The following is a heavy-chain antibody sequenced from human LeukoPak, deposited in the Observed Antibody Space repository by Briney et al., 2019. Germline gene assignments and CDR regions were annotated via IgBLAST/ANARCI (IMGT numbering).Heavy chain of an antibody. Sequence: GGSLRLSCAASGFTFSSYAMHWVRQAPGKGLEWVSVIYSGGSTYYADSVKGRFTVSRDNSKNTLYLQMNSLRAEDTAVYYCARARYCSGGSCYHGAFDIWGQGTMVTVSS. D-gene: IGHD2-15*01. CDR1: GFTFSSYA. CDR2: IYSGGST. J-gene: IGHJ3*02. CDR3: ARARYCSGGSCYHGAFDI. V-gene: IGHV3-NL1*01.